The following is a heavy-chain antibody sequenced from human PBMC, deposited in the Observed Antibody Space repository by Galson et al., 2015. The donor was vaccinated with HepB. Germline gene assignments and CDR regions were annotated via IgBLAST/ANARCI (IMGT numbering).Heavy chain of an antibody. J-gene: IGHJ4*02. CDR1: GFSVSTNY. Sequence: SLRLSCAASGFSVSTNYMTWVRQAPGKGLEWVAIIYSGGYRSYADSVKGRFTISRDNSKNTVFLQMNSLRAEDTAVYYCARATSGGYCSRTDCYYFDNWGQGTQVTVSS. CDR2: IYSGGYR. V-gene: IGHV3-53*01. D-gene: IGHD2-2*01. CDR3: ARATSGGYCSRTDCYYFDN.